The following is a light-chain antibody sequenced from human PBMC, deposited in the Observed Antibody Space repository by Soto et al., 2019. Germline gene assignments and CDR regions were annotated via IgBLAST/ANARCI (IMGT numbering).Light chain of an antibody. CDR3: QCSYSTPRT. Sequence: DIQMTQSPSFLSASVGDRVTITCRASQSISSYLNWYQQKPGKAPKLLIYAACSLQSGVPSRFSGSGSGTDFTLTISSLQPEDFSPYYCQCSYSTPRTCAQGTKADIK. CDR1: QSISSY. CDR2: AAC. V-gene: IGKV1-39*02. J-gene: IGKJ1*01.